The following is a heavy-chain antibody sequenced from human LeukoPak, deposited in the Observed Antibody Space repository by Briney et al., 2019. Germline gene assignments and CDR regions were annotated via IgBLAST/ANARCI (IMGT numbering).Heavy chain of an antibody. CDR3: ARDVLLWFGELLSTPYFDY. CDR2: IYSGGST. V-gene: IGHV3-66*01. D-gene: IGHD3-10*01. Sequence: QAGGSLRLSCAASGFTFSGYSMNWVRQAPGKGLEWVSVIYSGGSTYYADSVKGRFTISRDNSKNTLYLQMNSLRAEDTAVYYCARDVLLWFGELLSTPYFDYWGQGTLVTVSS. J-gene: IGHJ4*02. CDR1: GFTFSGYS.